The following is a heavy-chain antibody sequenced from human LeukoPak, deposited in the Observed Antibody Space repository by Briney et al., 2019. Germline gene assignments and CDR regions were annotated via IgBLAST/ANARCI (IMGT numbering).Heavy chain of an antibody. CDR3: ANERGD. CDR1: GGSISSYY. D-gene: IGHD1-1*01. V-gene: IGHV4-59*01. CDR2: IYYSGST. Sequence: SETLSLTSTVSGGSISSYYWSWIRQPPGKGLEWIGYIYYSGSTNYNPSLKSRVTISVDTSKNQFSLKLSSVTAADTAVYYCANERGDWGQGTLVTVSS. J-gene: IGHJ4*02.